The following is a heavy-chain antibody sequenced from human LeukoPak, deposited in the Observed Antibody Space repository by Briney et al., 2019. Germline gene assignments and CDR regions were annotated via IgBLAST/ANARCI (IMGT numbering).Heavy chain of an antibody. D-gene: IGHD3-22*01. CDR1: GYTFTSYG. CDR3: ARGYYYDSSGYYLPYA. Sequence: ASVKVFCKASGYTFTSYGISWVRQAPGQGLEWMGWISAYNGNTNYAQKLQGRVTMTTDTSTSTAYMELRSLRSDDTAVYYCARGYYYDSSGYYLPYAWGQGTLVTVSS. V-gene: IGHV1-18*01. CDR2: ISAYNGNT. J-gene: IGHJ5*02.